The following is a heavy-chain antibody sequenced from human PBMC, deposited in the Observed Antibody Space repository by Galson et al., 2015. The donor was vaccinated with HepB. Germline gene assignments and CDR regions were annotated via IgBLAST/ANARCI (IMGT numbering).Heavy chain of an antibody. CDR1: GGPISSGAYY. Sequence: TLSLTCTVSGGPISSGAYYWSWIRQHAGKGLEWIGYIHYSGRTYYSPSLKSRVTMSVDTSKSQFALKLNSATAADTAVYYCVRGDEAAAMDVWGKGTTVTVSS. D-gene: IGHD6-13*01. J-gene: IGHJ6*03. V-gene: IGHV4-31*03. CDR3: VRGDEAAAMDV. CDR2: IHYSGRT.